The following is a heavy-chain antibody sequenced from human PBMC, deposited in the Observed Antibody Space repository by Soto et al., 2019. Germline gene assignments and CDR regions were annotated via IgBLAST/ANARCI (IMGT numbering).Heavy chain of an antibody. J-gene: IGHJ4*02. Sequence: KPSETLSLTCTVSGGSISSGGYYWGWIRQHPGKGLEWIGYIYYSGSTYYNPSLKSRVTISVDTSKNQFSLKLSSVTAADTAVYYCARGGGVVVNPFDYWGQGTLVTVS. CDR3: ARGGGVVVNPFDY. CDR2: IYYSGST. CDR1: GGSISSGGYY. V-gene: IGHV4-31*03. D-gene: IGHD3-22*01.